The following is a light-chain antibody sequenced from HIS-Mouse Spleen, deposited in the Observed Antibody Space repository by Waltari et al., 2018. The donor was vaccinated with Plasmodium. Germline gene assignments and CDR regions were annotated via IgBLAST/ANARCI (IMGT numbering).Light chain of an antibody. Sequence: QSALTQPASVSGSPGPSITISCTGTSSDVGSYNLVSWYQQHPGKAPKLMIYEGSKRPSVVSNRFSGSKSGNTASLTISGLQAEDEADYYCCSYAGSSTFVFGGGTKLTVL. J-gene: IGLJ3*02. V-gene: IGLV2-23*03. CDR1: SSDVGSYNL. CDR3: CSYAGSSTFV. CDR2: EGS.